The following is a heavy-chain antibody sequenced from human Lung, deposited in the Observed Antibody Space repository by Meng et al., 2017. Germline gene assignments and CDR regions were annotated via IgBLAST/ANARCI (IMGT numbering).Heavy chain of an antibody. Sequence: GQLQGAGPGLVKPSGTLALTCAVFGGSISSRNWWSWVRQSPGKGLEWIGEIYHSGRTNYNPSLESRVTISLDKSQNHFSLKVKSVTAADTAVYYCVRGGQDQAYYDFWSGPFDPWGQGTLVTASS. V-gene: IGHV4-4*02. D-gene: IGHD3-3*01. J-gene: IGHJ5*02. CDR1: GGSISSRNW. CDR3: VRGGQDQAYYDFWSGPFDP. CDR2: IYHSGRT.